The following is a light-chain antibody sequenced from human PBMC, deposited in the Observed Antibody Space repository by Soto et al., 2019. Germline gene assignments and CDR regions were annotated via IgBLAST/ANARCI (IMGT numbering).Light chain of an antibody. V-gene: IGLV2-14*03. J-gene: IGLJ3*02. Sequence: QSALTQPASVSGSPGQSTTFSCTGTSSDIGAYNYVSWYQHHPGKAPKLLIYDVTDRPSGVSDRFSGSKSGTTASLTISGLQAEDEADYFCSSYTTINTVVVFGGGTKVTVL. CDR3: SSYTTINTVVV. CDR2: DVT. CDR1: SSDIGAYNY.